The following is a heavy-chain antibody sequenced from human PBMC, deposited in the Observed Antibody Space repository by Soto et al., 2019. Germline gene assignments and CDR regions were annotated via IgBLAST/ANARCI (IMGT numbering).Heavy chain of an antibody. Sequence: PLETLSLTCTVSVGSISGFYWIWIRQPAGKGLEWIGRIYSGGRNNYNPSLKSRVTMSVDTSKNQFSLRLSSVTAADTAMYYCARGSSRWDYWGQGTLVTVSS. CDR1: VGSISGFY. CDR3: ARGSSRWDY. D-gene: IGHD6-13*01. J-gene: IGHJ4*02. V-gene: IGHV4-4*07. CDR2: IYSGGRN.